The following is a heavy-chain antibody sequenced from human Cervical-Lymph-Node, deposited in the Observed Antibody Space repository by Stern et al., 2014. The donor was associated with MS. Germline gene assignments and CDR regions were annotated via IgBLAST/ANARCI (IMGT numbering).Heavy chain of an antibody. CDR1: GGSISSGSYY. CDR2: IYYSGTS. CDR3: ARDQKISGFYGMDV. V-gene: IGHV4-31*03. D-gene: IGHD3-10*01. Sequence: VQLVQSGPGLVKPSQTLSLTCTVSGGSISSGSYYWSWIRQHPGKGLEWIAYIYYSGTSYYNPSLKSRITISIDTSKNQFSLKLSSVTAADTAMYYCARDQKISGFYGMDVWGQGTTVTVAS. J-gene: IGHJ6*02.